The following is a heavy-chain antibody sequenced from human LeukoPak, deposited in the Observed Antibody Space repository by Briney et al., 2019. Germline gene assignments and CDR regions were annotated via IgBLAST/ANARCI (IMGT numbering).Heavy chain of an antibody. Sequence: GGSLRLSCAASGFTFSSYAMHWVRQAPGKGLEWVAFIRYDGSNKYYAGSVKGRFTISRDNSKNTLYLQMNSLRAEDTAVYYCAKDVYQLQYYYYMDVWGKGTTVTVSS. D-gene: IGHD2-2*01. CDR3: AKDVYQLQYYYYMDV. J-gene: IGHJ6*03. CDR2: IRYDGSNK. V-gene: IGHV3-30*02. CDR1: GFTFSSYA.